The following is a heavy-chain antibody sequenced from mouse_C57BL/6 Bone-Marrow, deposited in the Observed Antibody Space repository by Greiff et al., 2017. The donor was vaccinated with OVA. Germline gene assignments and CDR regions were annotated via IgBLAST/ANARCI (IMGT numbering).Heavy chain of an antibody. V-gene: IGHV1-19*01. CDR2: INPYNGGT. Sequence: VQLQQSGPVLVKPGASVQMSCKASGYTFTDYYMNWVKQSHGKGLEWIGVINPYNGGTSYNQKFKGKATLTVDKSSSTAYMELNSLTSEDSAVYYCARGGGYDVDFDYWGQGTTLTVSS. J-gene: IGHJ2*01. CDR3: ARGGGYDVDFDY. D-gene: IGHD2-2*01. CDR1: GYTFTDYY.